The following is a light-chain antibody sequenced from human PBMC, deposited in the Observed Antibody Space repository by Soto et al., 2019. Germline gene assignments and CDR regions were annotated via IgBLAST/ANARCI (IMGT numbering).Light chain of an antibody. J-gene: IGLJ1*01. V-gene: IGLV2-14*01. CDR2: DVS. CDR3: SSYATGGSYV. Sequence: QSARTQPASVSGSPGQSIAISCTGTSSDVGGYNSVSWYQQHPGKAPKLLIYDVSNRPSGVSNRFSGSKSGNTASLTISGLQAEDEADYYCSSYATGGSYVFGTGTKVTVL. CDR1: SSDVGGYNS.